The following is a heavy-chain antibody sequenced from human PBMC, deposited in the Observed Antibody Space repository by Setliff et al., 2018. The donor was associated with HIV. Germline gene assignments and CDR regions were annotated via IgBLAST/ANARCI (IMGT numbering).Heavy chain of an antibody. Sequence: PSETLSLTCTVSGGSINSGIYYWTWIRQPPGKGLEWIGNIYTSGSTNYNPSLKSRVTISVDTSKNQFSLKLSSVTAADTAVYYCARLDCSSSSGFVDYWGQGTLVTVSS. J-gene: IGHJ4*02. D-gene: IGHD2-2*01. CDR2: IYTSGST. V-gene: IGHV4-61*09. CDR1: GGSINSGIYY. CDR3: ARLDCSSSSGFVDY.